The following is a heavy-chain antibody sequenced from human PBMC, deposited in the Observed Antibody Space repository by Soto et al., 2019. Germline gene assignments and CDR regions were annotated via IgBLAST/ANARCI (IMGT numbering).Heavy chain of an antibody. CDR2: IYYSGST. D-gene: IGHD1-26*01. CDR3: ARRYGGNFDY. CDR1: GGSISSYY. V-gene: IGHV4-59*01. J-gene: IGHJ4*02. Sequence: PSETLSLTCTVSGGSISSYYWSWIRQPPGKGLEWIGYIYYSGSTNYNPSLKSRVTISVDTSKNQFSLKLSSVTAADTAVYYCARRYGGNFDYWGQGTLVTVCS.